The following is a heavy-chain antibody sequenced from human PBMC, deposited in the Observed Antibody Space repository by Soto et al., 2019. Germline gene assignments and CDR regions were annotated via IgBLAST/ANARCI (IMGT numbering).Heavy chain of an antibody. J-gene: IGHJ4*02. CDR1: GFTISSYT. D-gene: IGHD2-8*02. CDR3: ARRTGGTNLDY. CDR2: VSFDGTNE. V-gene: IGHV3-30-3*01. Sequence: QVQLVESGGGVVQPGTSLRLSCAASGFTISSYTIHWLRQAPGKGLEWVAVVSFDGTNEHYADSVKGRFSISRENSKSTLYLQMNSLRPEDTAVYFCARRTGGTNLDYWGQGTLVTVSS.